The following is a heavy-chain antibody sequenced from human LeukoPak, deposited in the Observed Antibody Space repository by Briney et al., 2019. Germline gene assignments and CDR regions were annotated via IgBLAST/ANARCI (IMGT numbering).Heavy chain of an antibody. D-gene: IGHD2-2*01. CDR1: GGSFSGYH. J-gene: IGHJ4*02. CDR2: INHSGST. CDR3: ARGRKDIVVVPAAIFNY. Sequence: SETLSLTCAVYGGSFSGYHWSWIRQPPGKGLEWIGEINHSGSTNYNPSLKSRLTISVDTSKNQFSLKLSSVTAADTAVYYCARGRKDIVVVPAAIFNYWGRGTLVTVSS. V-gene: IGHV4-34*01.